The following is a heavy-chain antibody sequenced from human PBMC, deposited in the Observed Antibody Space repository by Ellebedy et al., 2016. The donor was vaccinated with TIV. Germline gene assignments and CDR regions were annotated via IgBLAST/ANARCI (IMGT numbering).Heavy chain of an antibody. D-gene: IGHD3-10*01. CDR1: GFTFSSYA. V-gene: IGHV3-23*01. J-gene: IGHJ4*02. CDR3: AKGQLYCDY. CDR2: ISNTGSRT. Sequence: GESLKISCAASGFTFSSYAMSWVRQAPGKGLEWVSTISNTGSRTYYADSVEGRFIISRDNSKNTLYLQMNSLRAEDTAVYYCAKGQLYCDYWGQGTLVTVSS.